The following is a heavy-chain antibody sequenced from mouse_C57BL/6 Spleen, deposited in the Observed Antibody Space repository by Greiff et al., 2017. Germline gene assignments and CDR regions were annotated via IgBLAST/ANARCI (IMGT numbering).Heavy chain of an antibody. V-gene: IGHV1-54*01. CDR1: GYAFTNYL. CDR2: INPGSGGT. D-gene: IGHD1-1*01. J-gene: IGHJ2*01. CDR3: ARGGYGSSYDD. Sequence: QVQLQQSGAELVRPGTSVKVSCKASGYAFTNYLIEWVKQRPGQGLEWIGVINPGSGGTNYNEKFKGKATLTADKSSSTAYMQLSSLTSEDSAVYFCARGGYGSSYDDWGPGTTLTVSS.